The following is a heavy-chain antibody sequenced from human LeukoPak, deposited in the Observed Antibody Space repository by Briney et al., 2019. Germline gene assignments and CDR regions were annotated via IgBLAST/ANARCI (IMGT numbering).Heavy chain of an antibody. Sequence: GGSLRLSCVASGFTFSSHWMNWVRQAPGKGLEWVANIKEDGSEKYYVDSVKGRFTISRDNAKNSLCLQMNSLRAEDTAIYYCVRSGDYWGQGTLVTVSS. J-gene: IGHJ4*02. CDR1: GFTFSSHW. D-gene: IGHD1-26*01. V-gene: IGHV3-7*05. CDR3: VRSGDY. CDR2: IKEDGSEK.